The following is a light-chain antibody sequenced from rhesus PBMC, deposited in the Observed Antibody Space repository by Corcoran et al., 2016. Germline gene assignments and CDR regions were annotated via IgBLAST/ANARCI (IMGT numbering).Light chain of an antibody. J-gene: IGKJ1*01. CDR1: QSVSSR. V-gene: IGKV3-17*02. CDR3: QQATNWSWT. CDR2: GAS. Sequence: EIVLTQSPATLSLSPGERATLSCRASQSVSSRLAWYQQKPGQAPRLLIYGASNRVTGIPDRFSGSGSRTDVTRTISSLEPEDVAVYFCQQATNWSWTFGQGTKVEI.